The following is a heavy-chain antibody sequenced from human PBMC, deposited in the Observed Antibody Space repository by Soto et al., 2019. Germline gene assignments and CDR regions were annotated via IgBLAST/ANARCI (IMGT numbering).Heavy chain of an antibody. Sequence: LRLSCAASGFTFSSYGMHWVRQAPGKGLEWVAVIWYDGSNKYYADSVKGRFTISRDNSKNTLYLQMNSLRAEDTAVYYCARDLGDGPPSPYYYYGMDVWGQGTTVTVSS. CDR3: ARDLGDGPPSPYYYYGMDV. J-gene: IGHJ6*02. V-gene: IGHV3-33*01. CDR2: IWYDGSNK. CDR1: GFTFSSYG. D-gene: IGHD2-8*01.